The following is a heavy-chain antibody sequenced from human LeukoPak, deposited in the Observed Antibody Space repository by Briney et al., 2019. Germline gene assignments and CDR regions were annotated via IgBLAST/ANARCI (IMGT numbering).Heavy chain of an antibody. J-gene: IGHJ4*02. CDR2: IWYDGSNK. V-gene: IGHV3-33*01. CDR1: GFTFSSYG. D-gene: IGHD1-7*01. CDR3: ARASGTTALDPFDY. Sequence: GGSLRLSCAASGFTFSSYGMHWVRQAPGTGLEWVAVIWYDGSNKYYADSVKGRFTISRDNSKNTLYLQMNSLRAEDTAVYYCARASGTTALDPFDYWGQGTLVTVSS.